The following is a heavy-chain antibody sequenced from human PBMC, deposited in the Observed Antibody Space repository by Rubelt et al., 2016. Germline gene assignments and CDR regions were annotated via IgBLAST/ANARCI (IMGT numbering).Heavy chain of an antibody. D-gene: IGHD3-22*01. CDR3: ARETPMYYDSSGRDAFDI. V-gene: IGHV3-7*05. J-gene: IGHJ3*02. Sequence: GTGLEWVANIKEDGSDKHYVDSVKGRFTISRDNAKKSVYLQMNNLRAEDTAVYYCARETPMYYDSSGRDAFDIWGQGAMVIVSS. CDR2: IKEDGSDK.